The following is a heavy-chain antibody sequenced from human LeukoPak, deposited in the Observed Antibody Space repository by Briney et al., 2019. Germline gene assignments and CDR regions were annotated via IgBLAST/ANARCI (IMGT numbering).Heavy chain of an antibody. J-gene: IGHJ4*02. CDR3: ARDGLLWFGELLYLDY. CDR1: GYTFTGYY. CDR2: INPSSGGT. D-gene: IGHD3-10*01. V-gene: IGHV1-2*02. Sequence: GASVKVSCKASGYTFTGYYMHWVRQAPGQGLEWMGWINPSSGGTNYAQKFQGRVTMTKDTSISTAYMELSRLRSDDTAVYYCARDGLLWFGELLYLDYWGQGTLVTVSS.